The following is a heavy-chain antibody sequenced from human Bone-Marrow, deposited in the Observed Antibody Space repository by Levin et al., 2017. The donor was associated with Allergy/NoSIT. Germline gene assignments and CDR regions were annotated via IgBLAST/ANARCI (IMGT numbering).Heavy chain of an antibody. CDR2: INGDGRTT. CDR1: GFTFSTYW. Sequence: SCAASGFTFSTYWMHWVRQAPGKGLVWVSRINGDGRTTNYADSVKGRFTISRDNAKNTLFLQMNSLRAEDTALYYCARAHSPGQHWGQGTLVTVSS. V-gene: IGHV3-74*01. D-gene: IGHD4-11*01. J-gene: IGHJ1*01. CDR3: ARAHSPGQH.